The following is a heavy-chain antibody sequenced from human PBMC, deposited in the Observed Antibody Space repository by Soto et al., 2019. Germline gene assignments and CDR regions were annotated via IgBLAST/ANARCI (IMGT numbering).Heavy chain of an antibody. J-gene: IGHJ5*02. Sequence: QVQLVQSGAEVKKPGSSVKVSCTASGGTFSSYAISWVRQAPGQGLEWMGGIIPIFGTANYAQKFQGRVTITADESTSTAYMELSSLRSEDTAVYYCARSLQYQLLSGWFDPWGQGTLVTVSS. D-gene: IGHD2-2*01. V-gene: IGHV1-69*01. CDR1: GGTFSSYA. CDR3: ARSLQYQLLSGWFDP. CDR2: IIPIFGTA.